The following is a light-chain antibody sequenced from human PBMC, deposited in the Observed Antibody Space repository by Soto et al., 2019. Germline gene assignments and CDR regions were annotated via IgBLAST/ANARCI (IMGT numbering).Light chain of an antibody. J-gene: IGLJ1*01. Sequence: QSALTQPPSASGSPGQSVTISCTGTSSDVGANNYVSWYQQYPGKAPKLMIYEVTKRPSGVPDRFSGSKSGNTASLTVSGLQAEDEADYYCSSYAGTNRVFGTGTKLTVL. V-gene: IGLV2-8*01. CDR1: SSDVGANNY. CDR2: EVT. CDR3: SSYAGTNRV.